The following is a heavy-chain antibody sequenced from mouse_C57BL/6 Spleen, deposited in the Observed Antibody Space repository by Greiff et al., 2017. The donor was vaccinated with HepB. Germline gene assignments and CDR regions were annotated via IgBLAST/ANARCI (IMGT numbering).Heavy chain of an antibody. J-gene: IGHJ2*01. CDR1: GYTFTDYY. Sequence: EVQLQQSGPELVKPGASVKISCKASGYTFTDYYMNWVKQSHGKSLEWIGDINPNNGGTSYNQKFKGKATLTVDKSSSTAYMELRSLTSEDSAVYYCARGVYYYGSSLFDYWGQGTTLTVSS. D-gene: IGHD1-1*01. CDR3: ARGVYYYGSSLFDY. CDR2: INPNNGGT. V-gene: IGHV1-26*01.